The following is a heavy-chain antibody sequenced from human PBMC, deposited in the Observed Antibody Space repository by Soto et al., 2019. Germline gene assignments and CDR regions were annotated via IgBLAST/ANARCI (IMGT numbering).Heavy chain of an antibody. Sequence: EVQLVESGGGLVQPGGSLRLSCAASGFTFSSNSMNWVRQAPGKGLEWVSYISSSSSTIYYADSVKGRFTISRDNAKNSLYLQMNSLRADDTAVYYCARHPERIAQIGWFDPWGQGTLVTVSS. CDR1: GFTFSSNS. CDR2: ISSSSSTI. D-gene: IGHD6-13*01. J-gene: IGHJ5*02. V-gene: IGHV3-48*01. CDR3: ARHPERIAQIGWFDP.